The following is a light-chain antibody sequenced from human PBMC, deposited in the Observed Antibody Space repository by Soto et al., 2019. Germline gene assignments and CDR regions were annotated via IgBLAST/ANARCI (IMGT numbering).Light chain of an antibody. V-gene: IGKV1-17*01. CDR2: AAS. CDR1: QVITND. J-gene: IGKJ1*01. CDR3: LKLNTYPCT. Sequence: DIQMTQSPSSLSASVGDRLTITCRASQVITNDLGWYQQKPGKAPKRLIYAASTLQSGVPSRFSGSGSGTSFTLTIISVQPEDVATYYCLKLNTYPCTFGQWTKVEIK.